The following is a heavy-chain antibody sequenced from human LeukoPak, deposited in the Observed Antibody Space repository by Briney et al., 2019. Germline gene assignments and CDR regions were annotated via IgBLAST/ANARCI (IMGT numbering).Heavy chain of an antibody. D-gene: IGHD6-13*01. CDR2: IYYSGST. V-gene: IGHV4-39*01. CDR1: GGSISSSSYY. Sequence: SETLSLTCTVSGGSISSSSYYWGWIRQPPGKGLEWIVSIYYSGSTYYNPSIKSRITISIDTSKNPFSLKLISVTAADTAVFYCARRLAGTEDYWGQGTLVTVSS. CDR3: ARRLAGTEDY. J-gene: IGHJ4*02.